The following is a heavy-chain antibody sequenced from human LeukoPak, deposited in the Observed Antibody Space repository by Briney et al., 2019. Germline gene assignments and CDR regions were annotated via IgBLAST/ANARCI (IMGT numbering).Heavy chain of an antibody. CDR2: IGVTGDT. J-gene: IGHJ3*01. D-gene: IGHD3-16*02. V-gene: IGHV3-13*04. CDR3: ARGFVHAFDL. CDR1: GFTFSGYD. Sequence: GESLKISCAASGFTFSGYDMHWVRQPTGKGLEWVSAIGVTGDTYYAGSVKGRFTTSRENAKNSLYLQLNSLRAGDTAVYYCARGFVHAFDLWGQGTMVTVSS.